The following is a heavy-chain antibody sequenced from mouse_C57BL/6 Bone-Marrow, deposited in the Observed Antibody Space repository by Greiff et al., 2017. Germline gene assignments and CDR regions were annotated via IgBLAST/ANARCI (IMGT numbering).Heavy chain of an antibody. CDR1: GYTFTSYG. Sequence: QVHVKQSGAELARPGASVKLSCKASGYTFTSYGISWVKQRTGQGLEWIGEIYPRSGNTYYNEKFKGKATLTADKSSSTAYMELRSLTSEDSAVYFCARYYYGSRGAMDYWGQGTSVTVSS. D-gene: IGHD1-1*01. V-gene: IGHV1-81*01. CDR2: IYPRSGNT. J-gene: IGHJ4*01. CDR3: ARYYYGSRGAMDY.